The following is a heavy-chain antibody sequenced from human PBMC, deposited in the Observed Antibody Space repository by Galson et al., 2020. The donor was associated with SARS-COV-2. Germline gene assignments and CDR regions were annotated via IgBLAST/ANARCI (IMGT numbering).Heavy chain of an antibody. D-gene: IGHD1-26*01. CDR2: ISYDGSNK. V-gene: IGHV3-30-3*01. J-gene: IGHJ4*02. CDR3: ATGDSGSYYGPFDY. Sequence: KGLEWVAVISYDGSNKYYADSVKGRFTISRDNSKNTLYLQMNSLRAEDTAVYYCATGDSGSYYGPFDYWGQGTLVTVSS.